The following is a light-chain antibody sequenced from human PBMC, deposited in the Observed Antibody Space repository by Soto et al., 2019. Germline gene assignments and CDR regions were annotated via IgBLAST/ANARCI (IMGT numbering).Light chain of an antibody. V-gene: IGKV1-27*01. CDR1: EDISDY. J-gene: IGKJ1*01. Sequence: DIQMTQSPSSLSASVGDRITITCRASEDISDYLAWYQQNPGKVPKLLIYAASTLQSGVPSRFSGSGSGTDFTLTISSLQPEDVATYYCQKYNSAPRTFDQGTKVEVK. CDR3: QKYNSAPRT. CDR2: AAS.